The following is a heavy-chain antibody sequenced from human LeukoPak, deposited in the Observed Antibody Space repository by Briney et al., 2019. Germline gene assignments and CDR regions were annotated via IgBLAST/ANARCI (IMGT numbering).Heavy chain of an antibody. J-gene: IGHJ4*02. CDR1: GFTFSSYG. V-gene: IGHV3-30*02. D-gene: IGHD2-21*02. CDR3: AKSPRLYCGGDCGFDY. CDR2: IRYDGSNK. Sequence: GGFLRLSCAASGFTFSSYGMHWVRQAPGKGLEWVAFIRYDGSNKYYADSVKGRFTISRDNSKNTLYLQMNSLRAEDTAVYYCAKSPRLYCGGDCGFDYWGQGTLVTVSS.